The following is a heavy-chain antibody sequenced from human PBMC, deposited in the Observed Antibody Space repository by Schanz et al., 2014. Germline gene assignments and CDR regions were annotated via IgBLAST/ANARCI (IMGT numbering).Heavy chain of an antibody. D-gene: IGHD6-13*01. V-gene: IGHV3-23*01. CDR2: ISGSGGST. CDR1: GFTFGGYA. Sequence: ESGGGVVQPGRSLRLSCAVSGFTFGGYALHWVRQAPGKGLEWVSAISGSGGSTYYADSVKGRFIISRDNSKNNSKNTLYVQMNSLRAEDTAVYYCAKDLAAVGVFDYWGQGSLVTVSP. CDR3: AKDLAAVGVFDY. J-gene: IGHJ4*02.